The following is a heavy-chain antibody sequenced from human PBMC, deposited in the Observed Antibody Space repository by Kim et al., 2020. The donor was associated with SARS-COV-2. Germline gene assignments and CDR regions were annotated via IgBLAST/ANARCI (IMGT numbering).Heavy chain of an antibody. CDR3: AAPRSGYYGY. V-gene: IGHV1-69*01. D-gene: IGHD3-22*01. Sequence: TANYAQKFQGRVAITADESTSTAYMELSSLRSEDTAVYYCAAPRSGYYGYWGQGTLVTVSS. J-gene: IGHJ4*02. CDR2: TA.